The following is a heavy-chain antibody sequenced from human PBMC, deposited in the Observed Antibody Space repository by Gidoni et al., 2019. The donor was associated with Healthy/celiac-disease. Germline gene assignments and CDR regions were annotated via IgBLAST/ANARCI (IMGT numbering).Heavy chain of an antibody. CDR2: ISAYNGNT. CDR3: ARDEGNTAMVISYYYYYGMDV. J-gene: IGHJ6*02. CDR1: VYHFTSYR. V-gene: IGHV1-18*01. Sequence: QVQLVPSDAAVQTPGASVNVSCTASVYHFTSYRLSGVRQAPGQGLEWMGWISAYNGNTNYAQKLQGRVTMTTDTSTSTAYMELRSLRSDDTAVYYCARDEGNTAMVISYYYYYGMDVWGQGTTVTVSS. D-gene: IGHD5-18*01.